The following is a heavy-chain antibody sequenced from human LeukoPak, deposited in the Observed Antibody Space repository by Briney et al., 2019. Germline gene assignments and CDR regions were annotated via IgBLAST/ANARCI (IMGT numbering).Heavy chain of an antibody. D-gene: IGHD3-22*01. CDR3: ARETYYYDSSGYYGPNWFDP. Sequence: GGSLRLSCAASGFTDSSNYMSWVRQAPGKGLEWVSVIYSGGSTYYADSVKGRFTISRDNSKNTLYLQMNSLRAEDTAVYYCARETYYYDSSGYYGPNWFDPWGQGTLVTVSS. J-gene: IGHJ5*02. CDR2: IYSGGST. V-gene: IGHV3-53*01. CDR1: GFTDSSNY.